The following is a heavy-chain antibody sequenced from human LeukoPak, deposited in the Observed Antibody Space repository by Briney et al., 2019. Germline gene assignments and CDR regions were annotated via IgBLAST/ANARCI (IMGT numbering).Heavy chain of an antibody. V-gene: IGHV4-39*07. Sequence: SETLSLTCTVSGGSISSSSYYWGWIRQPPGKGLEWIGSIYYSGSTYYNPSLKSRITISVDTSKNQFSLKLSSVTAADTAVYYCARDPLSRIFDYWGQGTLVTVSS. J-gene: IGHJ4*02. D-gene: IGHD1-14*01. CDR2: IYYSGST. CDR3: ARDPLSRIFDY. CDR1: GGSISSSSYY.